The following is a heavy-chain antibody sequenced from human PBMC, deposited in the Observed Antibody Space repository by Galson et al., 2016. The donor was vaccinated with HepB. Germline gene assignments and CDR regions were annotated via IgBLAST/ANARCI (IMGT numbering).Heavy chain of an antibody. J-gene: IGHJ6*02. CDR2: INPKSGGT. V-gene: IGHV1-2*02. D-gene: IGHD4-17*01. CDR3: ARDRLPTTVTSFYYYYYYGMEV. CDR1: GYNLTGYY. Sequence: SVKVSCKASGYNLTGYYIHWVRQAPGQGLEWLGWINPKSGGTNNTQKFQGRVTMTRDASISTVYMELSRLKSDDTAVYYCARDRLPTTVTSFYYYYYYGMEVWGQGTTVSFSS.